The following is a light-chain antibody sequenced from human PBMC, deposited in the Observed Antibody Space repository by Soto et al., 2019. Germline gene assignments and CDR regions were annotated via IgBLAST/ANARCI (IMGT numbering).Light chain of an antibody. J-gene: IGKJ5*01. Sequence: DIVLTQSPATLSLSPGESATLSCTTNQTIDTYFAWYQQRRGLPPRLLIYDASIRAIGIPARFSGRGSGTYFSLTISSLEPEDFAVYYCQQRGSWPPTFGRGTRLEI. CDR1: QTIDTY. V-gene: IGKV3-11*01. CDR2: DAS. CDR3: QQRGSWPPT.